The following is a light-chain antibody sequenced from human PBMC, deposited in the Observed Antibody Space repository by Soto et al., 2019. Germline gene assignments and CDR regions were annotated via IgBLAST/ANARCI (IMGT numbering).Light chain of an antibody. V-gene: IGKV3-11*01. CDR2: DAS. J-gene: IGKJ4*01. CDR3: QQRSNS. CDR1: QSVSSY. Sequence: EILLTQSPATLSLSPGERATLSCRASQSVSSYLAWYQQKPGQTPRLLIYDASSRATGIPARFSASGSGTDFTLTISSLEPEDFAVYYCQQRSNSFGGGTKVDIK.